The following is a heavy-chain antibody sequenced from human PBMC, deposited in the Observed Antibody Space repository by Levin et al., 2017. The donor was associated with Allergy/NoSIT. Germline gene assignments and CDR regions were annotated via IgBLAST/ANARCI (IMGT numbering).Heavy chain of an antibody. D-gene: IGHD3-22*01. Sequence: GESLKISCAASGFTFSAYRMNWVRQAPGKGLEWVSFISSSSTIIYYADSVKGRFTISRDNAKNSLFLQMNSLRDEDTAVYYCARDWDTSDSTGYYYSFEYWGQGTLVTVSS. CDR3: ARDWDTSDSTGYYYSFEY. V-gene: IGHV3-48*02. J-gene: IGHJ4*02. CDR2: ISSSSTII. CDR1: GFTFSAYR.